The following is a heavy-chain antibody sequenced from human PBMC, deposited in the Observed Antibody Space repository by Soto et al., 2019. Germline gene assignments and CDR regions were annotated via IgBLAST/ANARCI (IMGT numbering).Heavy chain of an antibody. V-gene: IGHV3-15*01. Sequence: GGSLRLSCVASGITVSNAWMSWVRQAPGKGLEWVGRIKSKTDGGTTDYAAPVKGRFTISREDSKNTLYLQMNSLKTEDTAVYYCTTPPSLVARSWGQGTLVTVSS. D-gene: IGHD6-6*01. CDR3: TTPPSLVARS. CDR1: GITVSNAW. J-gene: IGHJ4*02. CDR2: IKSKTDGGTT.